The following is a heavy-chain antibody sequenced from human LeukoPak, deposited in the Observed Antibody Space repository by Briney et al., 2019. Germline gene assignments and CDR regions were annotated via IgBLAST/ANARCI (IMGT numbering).Heavy chain of an antibody. CDR3: ARDSGYDFDY. V-gene: IGHV4-39*07. CDR1: GGSISSGGYY. Sequence: SETLSLTCTVSGGSISSGGYYWSWIRQPPGKGLEWIGDISHVGFTNYNPSLKSRVTISVDTSTNQFSLKLNSVTAADTAVYYCARDSGYDFDYWGQGTLVTVSS. D-gene: IGHD5-12*01. J-gene: IGHJ4*02. CDR2: ISHVGFT.